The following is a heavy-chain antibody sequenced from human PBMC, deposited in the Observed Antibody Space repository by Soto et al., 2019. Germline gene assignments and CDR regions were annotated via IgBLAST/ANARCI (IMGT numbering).Heavy chain of an antibody. CDR3: ATLPRVPSVRVYYYGMDV. CDR1: GFTFSSYA. Sequence: EVQLLESGGGLVQPGGSLRLSCEVSGFTFSSYAMSWVRQAPGKGLEWVSSISGNSDSTQYADSVKARFIISRDNSKKTLYLQLNSLRAEDTAIYYCATLPRVPSVRVYYYGMDVWGQGTAVTVSS. D-gene: IGHD2-2*01. J-gene: IGHJ6*02. V-gene: IGHV3-23*01. CDR2: ISGNSDST.